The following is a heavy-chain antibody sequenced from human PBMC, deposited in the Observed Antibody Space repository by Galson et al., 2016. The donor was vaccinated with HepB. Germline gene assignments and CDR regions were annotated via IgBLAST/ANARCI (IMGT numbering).Heavy chain of an antibody. J-gene: IGHJ3*01. Sequence: SVKVSCKASGYTFNNNGMHWARQAPGQRLEWMGWINADNGNTKYSQKFQGRVTITRDTSANPAYMELSSLSSEDTSLYFCARGPNYDHVGVVTHYDASDVWGRGTMVTFSS. D-gene: IGHD2-21*02. V-gene: IGHV1-3*01. CDR1: GYTFNNNG. CDR3: ARGPNYDHVGVVTHYDASDV. CDR2: INADNGNT.